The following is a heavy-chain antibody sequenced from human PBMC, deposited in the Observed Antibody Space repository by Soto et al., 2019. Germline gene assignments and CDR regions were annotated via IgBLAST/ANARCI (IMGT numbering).Heavy chain of an antibody. CDR3: RQSCSSRRDFAYHMDV. D-gene: IGHD6-6*01. Sequence: EVQLLESGGGLVQPGGSLRLSCEASGFNFPNYAMSWVRQAPGKGLEWVSAISGSGDHIYYADSVKGHFTISRDNSKNALFLQMNSLRAEDTAVYYCRQSCSSRRDFAYHMDVWGQGTTVTVS. CDR2: ISGSGDHI. V-gene: IGHV3-23*01. CDR1: GFNFPNYA. J-gene: IGHJ6*02.